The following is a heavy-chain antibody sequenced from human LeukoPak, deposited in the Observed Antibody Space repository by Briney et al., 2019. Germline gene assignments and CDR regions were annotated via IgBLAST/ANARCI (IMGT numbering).Heavy chain of an antibody. CDR3: ASSRGTYFDY. CDR1: GDSVSSNTAA. J-gene: IGHJ4*02. D-gene: IGHD3-16*01. CDR2: TYYRSKWCI. V-gene: IGHV6-1*01. Sequence: SQTLSLTCAISGDSVSSNTAAWNWIRQSPSRGLEWLGRTYYRSKWCIDYAVSVKYRITVNPDSSKNQFSLQLNSVTPEDTAVYYCASSRGTYFDYWGQGTPVTVSS.